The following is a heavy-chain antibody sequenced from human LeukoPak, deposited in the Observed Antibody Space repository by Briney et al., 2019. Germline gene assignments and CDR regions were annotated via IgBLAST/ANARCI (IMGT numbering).Heavy chain of an antibody. CDR2: ISVGGDST. Sequence: PGGSLRLSRTAPGFTSSSFAMSWVRPAPGKRLEWVSGISVGGDSTYYSYSVKRRITSYRDSSKNTLYLQMDSLRDEDPAVYYCAKDWCINGVCDWIDYWGQGTLVTVSS. V-gene: IGHV3-23*01. CDR3: AKDWCINGVCDWIDY. J-gene: IGHJ4*02. CDR1: GFTSSSFA. D-gene: IGHD2-8*01.